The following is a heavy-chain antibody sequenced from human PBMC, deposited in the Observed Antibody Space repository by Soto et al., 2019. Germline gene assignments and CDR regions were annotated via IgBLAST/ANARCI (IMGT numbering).Heavy chain of an antibody. CDR2: IDPSGGYT. V-gene: IGHV1-46*01. CDR3: ARLTAASRRNWFDP. Sequence: QVQLVQSGAEVKKPGASVKVSCKASGYTFTSYYMHWVRQAPGQGLEWMGVIDPSGGYTTYAQKFQGRATMTRDTSTSTVYMELSSLRSEDTAVYYCARLTAASRRNWFDPLGQGTLVTVSS. CDR1: GYTFTSYY. D-gene: IGHD6-13*01. J-gene: IGHJ5*02.